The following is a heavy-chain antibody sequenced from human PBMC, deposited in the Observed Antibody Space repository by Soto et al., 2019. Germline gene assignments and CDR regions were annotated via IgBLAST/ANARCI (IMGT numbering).Heavy chain of an antibody. CDR1: GFTFSDHY. Sequence: GGSLRLSCAASGFTFSDHYMSWIRQGPGKGLEWVAYISSSGSTPYYADSVKGRFTISRDNAKKSLYLQMNSLRVEDTAVYYCARHLIVVAGYYFDSWGQGTLVTVSS. CDR3: ARHLIVVAGYYFDS. V-gene: IGHV3-11*01. CDR2: ISSSGSTP. D-gene: IGHD6-19*01. J-gene: IGHJ4*02.